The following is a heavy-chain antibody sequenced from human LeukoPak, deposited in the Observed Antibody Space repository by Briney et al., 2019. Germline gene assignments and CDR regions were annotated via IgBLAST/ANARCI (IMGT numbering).Heavy chain of an antibody. CDR2: IYYSGST. V-gene: IGHV4-39*01. J-gene: IGHJ4*02. CDR1: GGSISSSSYY. Sequence: SETLSLTCTVSGGSISSSSYYWGWIRQPPGKGLEWIGSIYYSGSTYYNPSLKSRVTISVDTSKNQFSLKLSSVTAADTAVYYCARHSLYDSKHYFDYWGQGILVTVSS. CDR3: ARHSLYDSKHYFDY. D-gene: IGHD3-22*01.